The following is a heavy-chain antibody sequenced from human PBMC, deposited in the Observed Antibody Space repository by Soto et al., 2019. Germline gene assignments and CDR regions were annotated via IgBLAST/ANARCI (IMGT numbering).Heavy chain of an antibody. J-gene: IGHJ6*02. V-gene: IGHV3-30-3*01. CDR1: GFTFSSYA. D-gene: IGHD2-15*01. CDR3: ARPRTSYCSGGSCYSQPYSYYYGMDV. CDR2: ISYDGSNK. Sequence: QVQLVESGGGVVQPGRSLRLSCAASGFTFSSYAMHWVRQAPGKGLEWMAVISYDGSNKYYADSVQGRFTISRDNSKNTLYLQMNSLSDEDTAVYYCARPRTSYCSGGSCYSQPYSYYYGMDVWGQGTTVTVSS.